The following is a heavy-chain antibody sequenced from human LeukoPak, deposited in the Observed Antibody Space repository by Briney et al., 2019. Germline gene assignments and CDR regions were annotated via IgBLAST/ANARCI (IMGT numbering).Heavy chain of an antibody. CDR3: ARGRGIAARPAAFDI. Sequence: GGSLRLSCAVYGFTFSTYSMNWVRQAPGKGLEWVSAISRDGKYIYYPDSVKGRFTVSRDNAKNSLYLQMNSLRAEDTAVYYCARGRGIAARPAAFDIWGQGTMVTVSS. CDR1: GFTFSTYS. V-gene: IGHV3-21*01. CDR2: ISRDGKYI. J-gene: IGHJ3*02. D-gene: IGHD6-6*01.